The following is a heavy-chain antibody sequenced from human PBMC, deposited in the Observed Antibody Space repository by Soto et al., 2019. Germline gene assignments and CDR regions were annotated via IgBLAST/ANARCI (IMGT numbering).Heavy chain of an antibody. J-gene: IGHJ4*02. Sequence: QVQLQESGPGLVKPSETLSLTCTVSGGSISSYYWSWIRQPPGKGLEWIGYIYYSGSTNYNPSLXSXVXIXXATSKNESSLKLSAVTAADTAVYYCARRYGSCFDYWGQGTLVTVSS. V-gene: IGHV4-59*08. CDR2: IYYSGST. CDR3: ARRYGSCFDY. D-gene: IGHD6-6*01. CDR1: GGSISSYY.